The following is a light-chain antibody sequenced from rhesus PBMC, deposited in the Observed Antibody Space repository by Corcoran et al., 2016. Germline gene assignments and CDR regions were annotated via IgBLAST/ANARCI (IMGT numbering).Light chain of an antibody. CDR2: ASS. CDR3: QQHNSHPPT. Sequence: DIQMTQSTSSLSASVGDRVTITCRASKTISSYLAWYQQKPGKVPKLMIYASSSLETGVPSLFSGTGSGTECTLTISSLQPEDFATYYCQQHNSHPPTFGQGTKVEIK. CDR1: KTISSY. J-gene: IGKJ1*01. V-gene: IGKV1-44*01.